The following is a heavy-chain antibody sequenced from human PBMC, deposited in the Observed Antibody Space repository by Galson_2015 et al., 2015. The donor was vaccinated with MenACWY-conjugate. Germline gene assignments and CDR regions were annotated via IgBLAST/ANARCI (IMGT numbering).Heavy chain of an antibody. Sequence: SVKVSCKASGYTFTSYAMHWVRQAPGQRLEWMGWINAGNGNTKYSQKFPGRVTITRDTSASTAYMELSSLRSEDTAVYYCARSSRGPGGYMGVVTDPYYDGMDVGGQGTTVTVTS. CDR2: INAGNGNT. D-gene: IGHD2-21*02. CDR3: ARSSRGPGGYMGVVTDPYYDGMDV. V-gene: IGHV1-3*01. CDR1: GYTFTSYA. J-gene: IGHJ6*02.